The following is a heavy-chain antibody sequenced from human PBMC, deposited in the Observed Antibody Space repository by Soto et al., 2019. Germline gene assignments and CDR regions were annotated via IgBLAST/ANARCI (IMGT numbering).Heavy chain of an antibody. CDR2: ISVSGGTT. Sequence: EVQLLESGGGLVQPGGSLRLSCAASAFTFSSYAMSWVRQAPGKGLEWVSTISVSGGTTFYADSVKGRFTITRDNSKNTLYLHMNRLRAEDAAVYYCAKGGGYNHYFDYWGQGTLVNDSS. CDR1: AFTFSSYA. CDR3: AKGGGYNHYFDY. J-gene: IGHJ4*02. V-gene: IGHV3-23*01. D-gene: IGHD5-12*01.